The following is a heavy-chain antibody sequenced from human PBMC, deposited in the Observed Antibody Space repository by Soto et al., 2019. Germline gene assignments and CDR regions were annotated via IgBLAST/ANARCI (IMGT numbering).Heavy chain of an antibody. CDR1: GGSISRGGYS. CDR2: IYRSGST. J-gene: IGHJ4*02. Sequence: PSETLSLTCAVSGGSISRGGYSWSWIRQPPGKGLEWIGCIYRSGSTYYNPSLKSRVTIPVDRSKNQFSLKLSSVTAADTAVYYCARGQVVAAQHWGQGTLVTVSS. V-gene: IGHV4-30-2*01. CDR3: ARGQVVAAQH. D-gene: IGHD2-15*01.